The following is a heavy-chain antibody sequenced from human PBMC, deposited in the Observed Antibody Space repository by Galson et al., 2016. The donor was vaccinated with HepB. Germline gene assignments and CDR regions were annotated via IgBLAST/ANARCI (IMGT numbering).Heavy chain of an antibody. D-gene: IGHD6-13*01. J-gene: IGHJ4*02. V-gene: IGHV4-31*03. CDR3: ARGAADGPDY. CDR2: IYYTGST. Sequence: TLSLTCSVSGDSISGSAFYWSWVRQHPGKGLEWIGYIYYTGSTYYNPSLKSRLNISVDTSTNQFSLKLSSVTAADTTVYYCARGAADGPDYWGQGTVVTVSS. CDR1: GDSISGSAFY.